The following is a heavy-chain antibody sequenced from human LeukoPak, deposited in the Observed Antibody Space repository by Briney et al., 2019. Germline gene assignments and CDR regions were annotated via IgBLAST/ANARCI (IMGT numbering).Heavy chain of an antibody. CDR1: GFTFSSYA. CDR2: ISGSGGST. V-gene: IGHV3-23*01. CDR3: ARMRVSPYYFDY. D-gene: IGHD6-6*01. Sequence: GGSLRLSCAASGFTFSSYAMSWVRQAPGKGLEWVSAISGSGGSTYYADSVKGRFTISRDNSKNTLYLQMNSLRAEDTAVYYCARMRVSPYYFDYWGQGTLVTVSS. J-gene: IGHJ4*02.